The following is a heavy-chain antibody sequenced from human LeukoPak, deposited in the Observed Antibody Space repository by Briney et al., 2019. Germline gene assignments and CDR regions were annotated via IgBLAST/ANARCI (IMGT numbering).Heavy chain of an antibody. J-gene: IGHJ4*02. Sequence: GRSLRLSCAASGFTFSSYGMHWVRQAPGKGLEWVAVISYDGSNKYYADSVKGRFTISRDNSKNTLYLRMNSLRAEDTAVYYCARLGIVVPDYWGQGTLVTVSS. D-gene: IGHD2-2*01. V-gene: IGHV3-30*03. CDR3: ARLGIVVPDY. CDR2: ISYDGSNK. CDR1: GFTFSSYG.